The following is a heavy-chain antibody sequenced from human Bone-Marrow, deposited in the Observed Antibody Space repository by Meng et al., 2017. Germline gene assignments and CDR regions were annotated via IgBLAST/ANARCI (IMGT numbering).Heavy chain of an antibody. D-gene: IGHD3-10*01. J-gene: IGHJ3*02. V-gene: IGHV3-48*03. CDR2: ISSSGSTI. Sequence: GGSLRLSCAASGFTFSSYEMNWVRQAPGKGLEWVSYISSSGSTIYYADSVKGRFTISRDNAKNSLYLQMNSLRAEDTAVYYCARAVASITMVRGVIIKGTDACDIWGQGTMVTVSS. CDR1: GFTFSSYE. CDR3: ARAVASITMVRGVIIKGTDACDI.